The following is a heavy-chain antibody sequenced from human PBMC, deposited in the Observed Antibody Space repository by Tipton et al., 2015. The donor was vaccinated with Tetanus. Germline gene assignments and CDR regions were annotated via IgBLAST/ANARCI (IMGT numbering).Heavy chain of an antibody. CDR3: ARGGYSSSYPVSHAFDI. V-gene: IGHV5-10-1*01. J-gene: IGHJ3*02. CDR1: GYSFTSYW. CDR2: IDPSDSYT. D-gene: IGHD6-13*01. Sequence: VQLVQSGAEVKKPGESLRISCKGSGYSFTSYWISWVRQMPGKGLEWMGRIDPSDSYTNYSPSFQGHVTISADKSISTAYLQWSSLKASDTAMYYCARGGYSSSYPVSHAFDIWGQGTMVTVSS.